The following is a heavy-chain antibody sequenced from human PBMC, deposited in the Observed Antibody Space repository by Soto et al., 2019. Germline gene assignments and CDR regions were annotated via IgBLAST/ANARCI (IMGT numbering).Heavy chain of an antibody. CDR2: IYYSGST. V-gene: IGHV4-31*03. Sequence: QVQLQESGPGLVKPSQTLSLTCTVSGGSISSGGYYWSWIRQHPGKGLEWIGYIYYSGSTYYNPSLKSRXXIXVXTSNNQFSLKLSSVTAADTAVYYCSKSERFLNWFDPWGQGTLVTVSS. D-gene: IGHD1-1*01. J-gene: IGHJ5*02. CDR3: SKSERFLNWFDP. CDR1: GGSISSGGYY.